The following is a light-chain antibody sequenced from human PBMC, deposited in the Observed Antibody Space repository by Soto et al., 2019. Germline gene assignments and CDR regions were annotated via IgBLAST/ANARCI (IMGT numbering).Light chain of an antibody. CDR2: GAS. CDR1: QSVSSN. J-gene: IGKJ1*01. CDR3: QQYNNWPRT. V-gene: IGKV3-15*01. Sequence: EILMTQSPATLSVSPGERVTLSCRASQSVSSNLAWYQQKPGQAPRLLIYGASTRATGIPARFSGSGSGTEFTLTISSLQSEDFAVYYCQQYNNWPRTFGQGTKVDI.